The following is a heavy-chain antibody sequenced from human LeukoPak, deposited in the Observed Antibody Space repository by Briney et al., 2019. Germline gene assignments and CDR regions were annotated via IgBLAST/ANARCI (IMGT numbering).Heavy chain of an antibody. CDR2: INAGNGNT. CDR1: GYDFTSYA. Sequence: ASVRVSCKASGYDFTSYAMHWVRQAPGQRLEWMGWINAGNGNTKYSQKFQDRVTVTRDTSTSTAYMELSSLRSEDTAVYYCAKDEKGYYHDTSGYPDAFDIWGQGTMVTVSS. J-gene: IGHJ3*02. D-gene: IGHD3-22*01. CDR3: AKDEKGYYHDTSGYPDAFDI. V-gene: IGHV1-3*01.